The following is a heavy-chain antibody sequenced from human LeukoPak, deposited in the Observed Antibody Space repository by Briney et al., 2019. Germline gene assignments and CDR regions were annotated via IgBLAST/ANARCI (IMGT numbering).Heavy chain of an antibody. J-gene: IGHJ3*02. D-gene: IGHD2-21*02. Sequence: SGGSLRLSCAASGFTVSSNYMSWVRQAPGKGLEWVSVIYSGGATDYAASVKGRFTISRDNSKNTLYLHMNSLRAEDRAVYYCPRAVGVTAIHNAFDIWGEGTMVTVSS. V-gene: IGHV3-66*02. CDR1: GFTVSSNY. CDR2: IYSGGAT. CDR3: PRAVGVTAIHNAFDI.